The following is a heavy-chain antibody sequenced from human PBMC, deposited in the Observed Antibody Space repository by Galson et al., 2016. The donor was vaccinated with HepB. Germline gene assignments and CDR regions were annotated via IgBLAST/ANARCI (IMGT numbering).Heavy chain of an antibody. J-gene: IGHJ4*02. V-gene: IGHV3-66*01. D-gene: IGHD3-16*01. CDR1: GVTVSXXX. CDR2: XXSGXXX. Sequence: SLRLSCAVSGVTVSXXXMSXXRQAXXXGLXXVSLXXSGXXXDYADSVKGRFTISRDNSKNTLYLHMNSLRVEDTAVYXCARDPGGGPTHGYWGQGTLVTVSS. CDR3: ARDPGGGPTHGY.